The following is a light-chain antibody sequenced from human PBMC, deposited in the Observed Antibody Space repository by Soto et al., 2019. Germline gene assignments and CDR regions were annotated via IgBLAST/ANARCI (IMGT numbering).Light chain of an antibody. V-gene: IGLV2-23*01. CDR3: CSYAGSSIPVV. Sequence: QSVLTQPASVSGSPGQSITISCTGTSSDVGSYNLVSWYQQHPGKAPKLMIYEGSKRPSGVSNRFSGSKSGNTASLTIYGLQAEDEADYYCCSYAGSSIPVVFGGGTKVTVL. CDR1: SSDVGSYNL. CDR2: EGS. J-gene: IGLJ2*01.